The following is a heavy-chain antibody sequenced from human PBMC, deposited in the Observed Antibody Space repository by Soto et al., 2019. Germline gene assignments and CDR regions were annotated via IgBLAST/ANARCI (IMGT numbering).Heavy chain of an antibody. CDR1: GGTFSRYS. CDR3: ARPYESGYSSNHHYYYALDV. D-gene: IGHD3-3*01. CDR2: IVPIFGTR. Sequence: QVQLVQSGAEVKKPGSSVKVSCKISGGTFSRYSISWVRQAPGQGLEWMGGIVPIFGTRNYAQKFQDRVTITTDESATTSHMELSNLRSEDTAVYYCARPYESGYSSNHHYYYALDVWGKGTAVAVSS. V-gene: IGHV1-69*01. J-gene: IGHJ6*04.